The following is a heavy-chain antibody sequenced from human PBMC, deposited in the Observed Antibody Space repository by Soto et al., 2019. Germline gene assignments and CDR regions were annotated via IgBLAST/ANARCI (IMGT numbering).Heavy chain of an antibody. V-gene: IGHV5-51*01. CDR2: IYPGDSDT. CDR1: GYTFTNYW. CDR3: AASIFYYGMDV. Sequence: LKISCKGSGYTFTNYWIGWVRQMPGKGLEWMGIIYPGDSDTKYNPSFQGQVTISADKSITTTYLQWSSLKASDTAIYYCAASIFYYGMDVWGQGTKVTVSS. J-gene: IGHJ6*02.